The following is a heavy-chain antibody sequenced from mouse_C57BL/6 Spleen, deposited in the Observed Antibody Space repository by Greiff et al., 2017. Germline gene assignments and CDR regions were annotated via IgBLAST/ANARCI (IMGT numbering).Heavy chain of an antibody. Sequence: QVQLQQSGPGLVQPSQSLSITCTVSGFSLTSYGVHWVRQSPGKGLEWLGVIWSGGSTDYNAAFISRLSISKDNSKSQVFFKMSSLQADDTAIYYCASYGGGAMDYWGQGTSVTVSS. J-gene: IGHJ4*01. CDR2: IWSGGST. V-gene: IGHV2-2*01. CDR3: ASYGGGAMDY. CDR1: GFSLTSYG. D-gene: IGHD1-1*01.